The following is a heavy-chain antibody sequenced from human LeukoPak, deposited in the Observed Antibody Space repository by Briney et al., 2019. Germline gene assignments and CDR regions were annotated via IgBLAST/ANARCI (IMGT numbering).Heavy chain of an antibody. V-gene: IGHV3-48*01. CDR1: GFTFSTYS. CDR2: ISSSSDTT. Sequence: PGGSLRLSCAASGFTFSTYSMNWVRQAPGKGLEWISYISSSSDTTLYADSVKGRFTISRDNAKNSLYLQMNRLGAEDTAVFYCARGGYTSSWYISRDYWGQGTLVTVSS. CDR3: ARGGYTSSWYISRDY. J-gene: IGHJ4*02. D-gene: IGHD6-13*01.